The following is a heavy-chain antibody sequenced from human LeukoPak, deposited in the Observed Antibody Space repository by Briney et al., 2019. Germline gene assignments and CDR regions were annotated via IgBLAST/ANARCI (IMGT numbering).Heavy chain of an antibody. CDR2: INPNTGGT. D-gene: IGHD3-10*01. CDR3: ARVRGGLWFGELTNYFAY. J-gene: IGHJ4*01. CDR1: GYTFTGYY. V-gene: IGHV1-2*02. Sequence: ASVKVSCKASGYTFTGYYVHWVRQAPGQGLEWMGWINPNTGGTEYAQKFQGRVTMTRDTSISTAYMELSRLRSDDTAVYYCARVRGGLWFGELTNYFAYWGHGTLVTVSS.